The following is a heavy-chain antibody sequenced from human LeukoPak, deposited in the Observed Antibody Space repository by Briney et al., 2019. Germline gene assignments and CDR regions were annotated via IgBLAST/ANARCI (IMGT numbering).Heavy chain of an antibody. Sequence: PSETLSLTCTVSGGSISSSSYYWGWIRQPPGKGLEWIGSIYYSGSTYYNPSLKSRVTISVDTSKNQFSLKLSSVTAADTAVYYCARWDYLGGSSGYLYYFDYWGQGTLVTVSS. D-gene: IGHD3-22*01. J-gene: IGHJ4*02. CDR1: GGSISSSSYY. CDR2: IYYSGST. V-gene: IGHV4-39*01. CDR3: ARWDYLGGSSGYLYYFDY.